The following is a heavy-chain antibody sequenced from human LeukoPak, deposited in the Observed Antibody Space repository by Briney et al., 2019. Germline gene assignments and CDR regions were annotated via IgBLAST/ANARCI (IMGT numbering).Heavy chain of an antibody. CDR3: VKEREWFGELLGPEGDY. CDR2: ISSNGGST. V-gene: IGHV3-64D*06. J-gene: IGHJ4*02. CDR1: GFTFSSYA. Sequence: GGSLRLSCSASGFTFSSYAMHWVRQAPGKGLEYVSAISSNGGSTYYADSVKGRFTISRDNSKNTLYLQMSSLRAEDTAVYYCVKEREWFGELLGPEGDYWGQGTLVTVSS. D-gene: IGHD3-10*01.